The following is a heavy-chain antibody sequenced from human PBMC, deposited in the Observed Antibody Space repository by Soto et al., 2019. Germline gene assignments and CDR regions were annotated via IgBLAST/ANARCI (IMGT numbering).Heavy chain of an antibody. CDR3: ARRSYYYYGMDV. CDR2: ISSSSSYT. J-gene: IGHJ6*02. CDR1: GFTFSDYY. Sequence: PGGSLRLSCAASGFTFSDYYMSWIRQAPGKGLEWVSYISSSSSYTNYADSVKGRFTISRDNAKNSLYLQMNSLRAEDTAVYYCARRSYYYYGMDVWGQGTTVNVSS. V-gene: IGHV3-11*06.